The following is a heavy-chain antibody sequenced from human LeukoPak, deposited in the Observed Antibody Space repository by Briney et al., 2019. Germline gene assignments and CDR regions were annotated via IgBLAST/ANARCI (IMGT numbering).Heavy chain of an antibody. J-gene: IGHJ4*02. CDR2: IKKDGSEK. CDR3: ARHLSGVTGYTYGRGIDY. V-gene: IGHV3-7*01. CDR1: GFTFSSYW. D-gene: IGHD5-18*01. Sequence: GGSLRLSCAASGFTFSSYWMSWVRQAPGKGLEWVANIKKDGSEKYSVDSVKGRFTISRDNAKTSLYLLMNTLRAEDTAVYYCARHLSGVTGYTYGRGIDYWGQGTLVTVSS.